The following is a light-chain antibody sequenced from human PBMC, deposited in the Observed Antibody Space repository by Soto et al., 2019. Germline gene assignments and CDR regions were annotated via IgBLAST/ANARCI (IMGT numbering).Light chain of an antibody. Sequence: EIVLTQSPGTLSLSLGEKATLACRASQSVSSNYLAWYQQKPGEAPRLLIYGTSSRATGIPDRFTGSGSGTDLTLTICRLEPEDFALYYCLQYGNSPRYSFGQGTILEIK. J-gene: IGKJ2*03. V-gene: IGKV3-20*01. CDR1: QSVSSNY. CDR3: LQYGNSPRYS. CDR2: GTS.